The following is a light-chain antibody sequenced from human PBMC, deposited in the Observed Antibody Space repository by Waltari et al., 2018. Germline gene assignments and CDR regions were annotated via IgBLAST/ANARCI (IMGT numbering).Light chain of an antibody. Sequence: IQLTQSPSSLSASVGDRVTLTCRASQDISTYVAWYQQKAGQAPKLLIYASSTLQSWVPSRFSGSGSGTEFTLTIGSLQPEDFATYYCQQLKTYPLTFGGGTKVEIK. J-gene: IGKJ4*01. V-gene: IGKV1-9*01. CDR2: ASS. CDR1: QDISTY. CDR3: QQLKTYPLT.